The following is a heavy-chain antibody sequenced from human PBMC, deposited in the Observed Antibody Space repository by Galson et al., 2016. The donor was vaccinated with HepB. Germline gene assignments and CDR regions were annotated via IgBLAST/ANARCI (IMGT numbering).Heavy chain of an antibody. CDR3: TTGEWGVGPTYQYYYYGMDV. CDR1: GFSFSSYA. Sequence: SLRLSCAASGFSFSSYAMTWVRQSPGKGLEWVSGISGSGSKTYYADSVKGRFTISRDNSKNTLIVQMNSLRAEDTAVYYCTTGEWGVGPTYQYYYYGMDVWGQGTTVTVS. CDR2: ISGSGSKT. D-gene: IGHD1-26*01. J-gene: IGHJ6*02. V-gene: IGHV3-23*01.